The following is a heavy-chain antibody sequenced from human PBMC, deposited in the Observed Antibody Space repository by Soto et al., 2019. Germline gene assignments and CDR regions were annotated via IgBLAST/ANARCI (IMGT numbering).Heavy chain of an antibody. Sequence: SETLSLTCAVSGYSINSGYYWGWIRQPPGKGLEWIGSVFHSGTTYSNPSLKTRLTISVDTSKNEISLDLNAVTAADTAVYYCVSDFGDLQDFWSGPHQWGQGVPVTVSS. CDR1: GYSINSGYY. CDR3: VSDFGDLQDFWSGPHQ. D-gene: IGHD3-3*01. J-gene: IGHJ4*02. V-gene: IGHV4-38-2*01. CDR2: VFHSGTT.